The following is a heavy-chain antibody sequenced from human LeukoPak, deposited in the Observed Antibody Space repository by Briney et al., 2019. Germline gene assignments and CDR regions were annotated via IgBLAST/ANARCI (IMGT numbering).Heavy chain of an antibody. V-gene: IGHV3-11*04. D-gene: IGHD3-3*01. J-gene: IGHJ6*04. CDR3: ARLPLFTILGVDV. Sequence: GGSLRLSCAASGFTFIDYYMSWIRQAPGKGLDWVSYISTSGGTKYYTDSVKGRFTISRDDAKNSLYLQMPSLRAEDTAVYYCARLPLFTILGVDVWGTGTTVTVSA. CDR1: GFTFIDYY. CDR2: ISTSGGTK.